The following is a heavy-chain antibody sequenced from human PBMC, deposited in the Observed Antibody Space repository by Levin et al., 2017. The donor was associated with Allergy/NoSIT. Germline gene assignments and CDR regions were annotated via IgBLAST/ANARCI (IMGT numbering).Heavy chain of an antibody. CDR1: GYSFTSYW. Sequence: ESLKISCKGSGYSFTSYWIGWVRQMPGKGLEWMGIIYPGDSDTRYSPSFQGQVTISADKSISTAYLQWSSLKASDTAMYYCARPGELGYCSGSSCPRAFDIWGQGTMVTVSS. D-gene: IGHD2-15*01. J-gene: IGHJ3*02. V-gene: IGHV5-51*01. CDR3: ARPGELGYCSGSSCPRAFDI. CDR2: IYPGDSDT.